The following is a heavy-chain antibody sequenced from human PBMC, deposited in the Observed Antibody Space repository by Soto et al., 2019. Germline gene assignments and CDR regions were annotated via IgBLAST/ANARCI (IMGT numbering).Heavy chain of an antibody. CDR3: ARSLGQWLVLDY. Sequence: GESLEIHCQASGYTFIYFWVAWVGQVPGKGLEGVGVIYPGASDIRYTPSFEGHVSIAADKSTNTAYLQWSSLEAADIAIYYCARSLGQWLVLDYWGQGTLVTVSS. D-gene: IGHD6-19*01. CDR1: GYTFIYFW. J-gene: IGHJ4*02. V-gene: IGHV5-51*01. CDR2: IYPGASDI.